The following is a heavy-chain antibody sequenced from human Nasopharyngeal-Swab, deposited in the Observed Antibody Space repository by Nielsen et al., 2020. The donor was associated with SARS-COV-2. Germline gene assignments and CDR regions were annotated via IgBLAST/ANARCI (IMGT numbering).Heavy chain of an antibody. J-gene: IGHJ4*02. CDR1: GFTLSTYW. CDR3: AKPASGSYFSDFDY. CDR2: ISYDGYNK. V-gene: IGHV3-30*18. Sequence: GESLKISCAGSGFTLSTYWMSWVRQAPGKGLEWVAVISYDGYNKYYADSVKGRFTISRDNSKNTLYLQMNSLRAEDTAVYYCAKPASGSYFSDFDYWGQGTLVTVSS. D-gene: IGHD1-26*01.